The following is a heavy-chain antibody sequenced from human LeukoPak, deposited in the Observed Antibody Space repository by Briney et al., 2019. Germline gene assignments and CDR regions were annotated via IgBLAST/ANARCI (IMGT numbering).Heavy chain of an antibody. J-gene: IGHJ4*02. CDR3: ARDNGDIVVDY. Sequence: GASVKVSCKASGYTFTSYYMHWVRQAPGQWLEWMGIINPSGGSTSYAQKFQGRVTMTRDTSTSTVYMELSSLRSEDTAVYYCARDNGDIVVDYWGQGTLVTVSS. CDR2: INPSGGST. V-gene: IGHV1-46*01. CDR1: GYTFTSYY. D-gene: IGHD2-21*01.